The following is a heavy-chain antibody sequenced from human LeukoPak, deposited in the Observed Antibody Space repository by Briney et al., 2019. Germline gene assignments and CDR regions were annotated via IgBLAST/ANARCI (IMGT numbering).Heavy chain of an antibody. D-gene: IGHD6-13*01. CDR3: AREPKGSSWTNYYYYYGMDV. Sequence: ASVKVSCKASGYTFTGYYMHWVRQAPGQGLEWMGWINPNSGGTNYAQKFQGWVTMTRDTSISTAYMELSRLRSDDTAVYYCAREPKGSSWTNYYYYYGMDVWGQGTTVTVSS. V-gene: IGHV1-2*04. J-gene: IGHJ6*02. CDR1: GYTFTGYY. CDR2: INPNSGGT.